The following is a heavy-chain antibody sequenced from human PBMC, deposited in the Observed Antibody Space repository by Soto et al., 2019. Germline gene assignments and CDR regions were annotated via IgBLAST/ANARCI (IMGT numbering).Heavy chain of an antibody. CDR1: GYSFTSYW. V-gene: IGHV5-10-1*01. CDR2: IDPSDSYT. J-gene: IGHJ3*02. D-gene: IGHD3-22*01. CDR3: ASYDSSGYLTPDAFDI. Sequence: RESLKISCKGSGYSFTSYWISWVRQMPGKGLEWMGRIDPSDSYTNYSPSFQGHVTISADKSISTAYLQWSSLKASDTAMYYCASYDSSGYLTPDAFDIWGQGTMVTVSS.